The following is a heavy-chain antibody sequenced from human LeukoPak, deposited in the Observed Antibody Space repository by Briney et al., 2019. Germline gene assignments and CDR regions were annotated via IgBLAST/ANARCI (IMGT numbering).Heavy chain of an antibody. CDR2: IYYSGST. D-gene: IGHD6-13*01. CDR1: GGSISSYY. V-gene: IGHV4-59*01. CDR3: ARDSIGVAAAST. Sequence: SETLSLTCTVSGGSISSYYWSWIRQPPGKGLEWIGYIYYSGSTNYSPSLKSRVTISVDTSKNQFSLKLSSVTAADTAVYYCARDSIGVAAASTWGQGTLVTVSS. J-gene: IGHJ5*02.